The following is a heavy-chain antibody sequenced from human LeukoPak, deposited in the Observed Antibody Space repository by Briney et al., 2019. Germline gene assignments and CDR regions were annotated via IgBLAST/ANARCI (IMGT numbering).Heavy chain of an antibody. Sequence: PSETLSLTCTVSGGSISSSSYYWGWIRQPPGKGLELIANIYYSGSTYYNPSLKSRVTISVYTSKNQFSLRLGSVTSTDTAVYYCARQTPYLYFDYWGQGTLVTVSS. CDR2: IYYSGST. CDR1: GGSISSSSYY. J-gene: IGHJ4*02. CDR3: ARQTPYLYFDY. V-gene: IGHV4-39*01. D-gene: IGHD2-15*01.